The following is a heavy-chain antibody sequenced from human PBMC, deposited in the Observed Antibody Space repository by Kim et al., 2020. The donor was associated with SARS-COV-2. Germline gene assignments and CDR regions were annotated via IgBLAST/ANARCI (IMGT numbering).Heavy chain of an antibody. CDR2: INTNTGNP. Sequence: ASVKVSCKASGYTFTRHSMSWVRQAPGQGLQWMGWINTNTGNPTYGQGFTGRSVFSLDTSVSTAYLQLNNLKAEDTAVYFCARLLRTSVSTSYYFYGMDV. CDR3: ARLLRTSVSTSYYFYGMDV. J-gene: IGHJ6*01. V-gene: IGHV7-4-1*02. D-gene: IGHD2-2*01. CDR1: GYTFTRHS.